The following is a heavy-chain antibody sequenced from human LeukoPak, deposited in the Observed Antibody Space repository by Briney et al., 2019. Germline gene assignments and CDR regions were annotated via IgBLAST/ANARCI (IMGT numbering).Heavy chain of an antibody. V-gene: IGHV3-23*01. CDR1: GFTFSSYA. CDR3: AKDVTIFGVVIMGGDYFDY. J-gene: IGHJ4*02. Sequence: PGGSLRLSCAASGFTFSSYAMSWVRQAPGKGLEWVSSVSGSGSHTYYADSVKGRFTISRDNSKNTLYLQMDSLRAEDAAVYYCAKDVTIFGVVIMGGDYFDYWGQGTLVTVSS. CDR2: VSGSGSHT. D-gene: IGHD3-3*01.